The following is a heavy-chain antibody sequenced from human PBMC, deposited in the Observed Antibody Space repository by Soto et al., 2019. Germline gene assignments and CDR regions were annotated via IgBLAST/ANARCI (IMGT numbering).Heavy chain of an antibody. CDR2: IDPSDSYT. CDR3: ARRSSSSDYYYYGMDV. CDR1: GYSFTSYW. J-gene: IGHJ6*02. D-gene: IGHD6-6*01. V-gene: IGHV5-10-1*01. Sequence: GESLKISCKGSGYSFTSYWISWVSQMHGKGLEWMGRIDPSDSYTNYSPSFQGHVTISADKSISTAYLQWSSLKASDTAMYYCARRSSSSDYYYYGMDVWGQGTTVTVSS.